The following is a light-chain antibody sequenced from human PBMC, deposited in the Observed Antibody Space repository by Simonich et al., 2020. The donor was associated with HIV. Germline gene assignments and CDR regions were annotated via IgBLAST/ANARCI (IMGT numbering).Light chain of an antibody. CDR1: QHIAGN. CDR3: QQYGSSSLFT. J-gene: IGKJ3*01. CDR2: YAS. V-gene: IGKV3-15*01. Sequence: EIVMTQSPATLFVSPGERATLSCRASQHIAGNLAWYQQKPGQAPRLLIYYASTRATGGPARFSGSGFGTDFTLTISSMQSEDFAVYYCQQYGSSSLFTFGPGTKVDIK.